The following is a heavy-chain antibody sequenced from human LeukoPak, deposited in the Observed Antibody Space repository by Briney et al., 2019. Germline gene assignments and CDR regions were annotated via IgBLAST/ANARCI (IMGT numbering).Heavy chain of an antibody. CDR3: ARGRGDYKSPNWFDS. D-gene: IGHD4-17*01. V-gene: IGHV4-59*11. CDR2: SYYSGST. Sequence: PSETLSLTCTVSGGSISYQYWAWIRQPPGKRLEWIGYSYYSGSTTYSPSLKSRVIISVDTSNNLFSLELRSVSAADTAAYYCARGRGDYKSPNWFDSWGQGILVTVSS. J-gene: IGHJ5*01. CDR1: GGSISYQY.